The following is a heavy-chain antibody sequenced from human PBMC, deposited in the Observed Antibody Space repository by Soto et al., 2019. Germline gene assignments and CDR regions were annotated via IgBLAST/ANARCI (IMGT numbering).Heavy chain of an antibody. D-gene: IGHD2-2*01. V-gene: IGHV1-3*01. CDR2: INAGNGNT. CDR1: GYTFTNYA. CDR3: ARGHLAVVPVASWFYYMDV. J-gene: IGHJ6*03. Sequence: ASVKVSCKASGYTFTNYAVHWVRQAPGQRLDLLVWINAGNGNTRFSQNLQGRVTITRDTSARTVFMELSSLSSEDTAVYYCARGHLAVVPVASWFYYMDVWGKGTTVTVSS.